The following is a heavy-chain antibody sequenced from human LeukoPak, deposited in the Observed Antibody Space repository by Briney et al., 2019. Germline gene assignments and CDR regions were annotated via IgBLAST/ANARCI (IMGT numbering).Heavy chain of an antibody. CDR1: GFTFSSYA. J-gene: IGHJ4*02. V-gene: IGHV3-23*01. CDR2: ISGSGGST. Sequence: GGSLRLSCAASGFTFSSYAMSWVRQAPGKGLEWASGISGSGGSTYYADSVKGRFTISRDNSKNTLYLQMNSLRAEDTAVYYCAKGRRSGGTCYYDYWGQGTLVTVSS. CDR3: AKGRRSGGTCYYDY. D-gene: IGHD2-15*01.